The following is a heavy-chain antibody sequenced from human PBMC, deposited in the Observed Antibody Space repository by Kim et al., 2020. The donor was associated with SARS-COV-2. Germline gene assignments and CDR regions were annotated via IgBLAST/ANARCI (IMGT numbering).Heavy chain of an antibody. J-gene: IGHJ4*02. CDR3: AKDRGYIVATITDY. Sequence: ADTVKGRFTISRDNSKNTLYLQMNSLRAEDTAVYYCAKDRGYIVATITDYWGQGTLVTVSS. D-gene: IGHD5-12*01. V-gene: IGHV3-23*01.